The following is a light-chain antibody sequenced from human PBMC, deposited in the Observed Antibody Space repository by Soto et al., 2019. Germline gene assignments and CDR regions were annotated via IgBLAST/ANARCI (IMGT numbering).Light chain of an antibody. Sequence: EVVLTQSPGTLSLPPGERATLSCRASQSVSSSSLAWYQHKPGQAPRLLIYGATSRATGIPDRFSGSGSGTDFTLTISRLEPEDFAVFYCQQYGSSPLTFGGGTKVEIK. CDR3: QQYGSSPLT. V-gene: IGKV3-20*01. CDR2: GAT. J-gene: IGKJ4*01. CDR1: QSVSSSS.